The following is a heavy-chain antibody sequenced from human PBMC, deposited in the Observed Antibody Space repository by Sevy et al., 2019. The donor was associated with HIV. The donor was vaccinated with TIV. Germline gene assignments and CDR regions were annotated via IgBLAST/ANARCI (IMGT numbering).Heavy chain of an antibody. CDR3: AREGHYGDYVAGIDY. D-gene: IGHD4-17*01. CDR2: IYYSGST. CDR1: GGSISSYY. J-gene: IGHJ4*02. Sequence: SETLSLTCTVSGGSISSYYWSWIRQPPGKGLEWIGYIYYSGSTNYNPSLKSRVTISVDTSKNQFSLKLSSVTAADTAVYYCAREGHYGDYVAGIDYWGQGTLVTVSS. V-gene: IGHV4-59*01.